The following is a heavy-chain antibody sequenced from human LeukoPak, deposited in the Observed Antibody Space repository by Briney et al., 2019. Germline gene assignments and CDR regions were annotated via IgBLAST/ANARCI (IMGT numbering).Heavy chain of an antibody. V-gene: IGHV1-69*04. CDR3: ARDPYTKK. Sequence: GSSVTVFCKASGGPFSSYAISWGRQAPGLGLEWMGRIIPILGIANYAQKFRGRVTITADKSTSTAYMELSSLRSEDTAVYYCARDPYTKKWGQGTLVSVSS. J-gene: IGHJ4*02. CDR1: GGPFSSYA. CDR2: IIPILGIA.